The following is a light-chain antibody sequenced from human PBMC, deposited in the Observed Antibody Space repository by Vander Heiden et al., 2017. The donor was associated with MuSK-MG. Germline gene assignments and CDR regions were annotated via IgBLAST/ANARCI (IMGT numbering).Light chain of an antibody. CDR3: CSYAGNVV. V-gene: IGLV2-23*02. CDR2: EVS. J-gene: IGLJ2*01. CDR1: SSDVGSYNL. Sequence: QSALTRPAPVSGSPGQSITISCTGTSSDVGSYNLVSWYQQHPGKAPKLMIYEVSKRPSGVSNRFSGSKSGNTASLTISGLQAEDEADYYCCSYAGNVVFGGGTKLTVL.